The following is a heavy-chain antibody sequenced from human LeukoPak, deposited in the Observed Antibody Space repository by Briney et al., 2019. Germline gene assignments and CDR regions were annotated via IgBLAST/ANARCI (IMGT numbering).Heavy chain of an antibody. J-gene: IGHJ5*02. CDR2: VNPKSGNS. D-gene: IGHD2-2*01. CDR1: GYTFNSYD. V-gene: IGHV1-8*01. CDR3: ARPYCSSKTCSRWFDP. Sequence: ASVEVSCKAPGYTFNSYDIHWVRQAAGQGLEWMGWVNPKSGNSGYEQKFQGRVTITMNTSISTAYLGLNSLTSEDTAVYYCARPYCSSKTCSRWFDPWGQGTLVIVSA.